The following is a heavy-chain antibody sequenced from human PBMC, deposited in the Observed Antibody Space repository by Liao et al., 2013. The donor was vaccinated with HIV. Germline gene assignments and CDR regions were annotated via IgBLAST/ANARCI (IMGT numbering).Heavy chain of an antibody. D-gene: IGHD1-26*01. CDR2: FNHSGGT. CDR1: GGSIRDYY. J-gene: IGHJ1*01. Sequence: QVQLQQWGAGLVKPSETLTLTCAVNGGSIRDYYWSWIRQAPGKGLEWLGEFNHSGGTNYHPSLKSRVTISVDRSENQFSLKLGSVTAADTAVYYCARAPRCSESYRRKMAACAEHLQHWGQGSLVTVSS. CDR3: ARAPRCSESYRRKMAACAEHLQH. V-gene: IGHV4-34*01.